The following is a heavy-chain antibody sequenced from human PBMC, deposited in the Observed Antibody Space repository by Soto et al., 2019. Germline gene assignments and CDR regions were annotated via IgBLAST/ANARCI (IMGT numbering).Heavy chain of an antibody. V-gene: IGHV3-30*18. CDR2: ISYDGSNK. CDR3: AKDRYSRRTYYYYGMDV. J-gene: IGHJ6*02. CDR1: GFTFSSYG. Sequence: PGGSLRLSCAASGFTFSSYGMHWVRQAPGKGLEWVAVISYDGSNKYYADSVKGRFTISRDNSKNTLYLQMDSLRAEDTAVYYCAKDRYSRRTYYYYGMDVWGQGTTVTVSS. D-gene: IGHD6-13*01.